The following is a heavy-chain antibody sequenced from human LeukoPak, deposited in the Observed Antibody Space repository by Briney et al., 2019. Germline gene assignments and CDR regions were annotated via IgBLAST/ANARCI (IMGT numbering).Heavy chain of an antibody. CDR3: AKDRNHCSGGTCSDFDY. CDR1: GFTVSSNY. CDR2: IYAGGYT. D-gene: IGHD2-15*01. V-gene: IGHV3-66*01. J-gene: IGHJ4*02. Sequence: GGSLRLSCAASGFTVSSNYMSWVRQAPGKGLEWVSIIYAGGYTYYADSVKDRFTISRDNSKNTLYLQMNSLTAEDTAVYSCAKDRNHCSGGTCSDFDYWGQGTLVTVSS.